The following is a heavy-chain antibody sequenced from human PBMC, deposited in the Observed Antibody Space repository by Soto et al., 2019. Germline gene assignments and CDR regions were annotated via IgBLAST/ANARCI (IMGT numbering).Heavy chain of an antibody. V-gene: IGHV3-30*18. CDR1: GFTLSGND. CDR3: AKGGWYTSSSPSDC. J-gene: IGHJ4*02. D-gene: IGHD6-6*01. CDR2: MSYDGSHQ. Sequence: QVQLVESGGGVVQPGRSPRLSCAASGFTLSGNDMHWVRQAPGKGPEWVAVMSYDGSHQYYADSVKGRFTISRDTSKSTLYLQMNSLRTEDTAVYYCAKGGWYTSSSPSDCWGQGTLVTVSS.